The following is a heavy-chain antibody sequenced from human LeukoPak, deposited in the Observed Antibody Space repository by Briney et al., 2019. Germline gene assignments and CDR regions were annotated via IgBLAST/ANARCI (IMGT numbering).Heavy chain of an antibody. CDR2: IIPISGTA. V-gene: IGHV1-69*05. CDR1: GGTFSSYA. CDR3: ARAGTENFSNNWFDP. J-gene: IGHJ5*02. D-gene: IGHD3-10*01. Sequence: SVKVSCKASGGTFSSYAISWVRQAPGQGLEWMGRIIPISGTANYAQEFQGRVTITTDESTSTAYMELSSLRSEDTAVYYCARAGTENFSNNWFDPWGQGTLVTVSS.